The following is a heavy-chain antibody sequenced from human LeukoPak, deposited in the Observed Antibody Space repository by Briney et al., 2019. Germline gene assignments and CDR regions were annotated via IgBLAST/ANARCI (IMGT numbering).Heavy chain of an antibody. CDR1: GFTFSSYA. V-gene: IGHV3-15*01. CDR3: TTERGYSGYDSDDY. CDR2: IKSKTDGGTT. Sequence: GGSLRLSCAASGFTFSSYAMSWVRQAPGKGLEWVGRIKSKTDGGTTDYAAPVKGRFTISRDDSKNTLYLQMNSLKTEDTAVYYCTTERGYSGYDSDDYWGQGTLVTVSS. D-gene: IGHD5-12*01. J-gene: IGHJ4*02.